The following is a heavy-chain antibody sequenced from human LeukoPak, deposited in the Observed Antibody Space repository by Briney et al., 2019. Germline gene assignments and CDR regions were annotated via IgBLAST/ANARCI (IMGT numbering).Heavy chain of an antibody. Sequence: GGSLRLSCAASGFTFSSYSMNWVRQAPGKGLEWVSSISSSSSYIYYADSVKGQFTISRDNAKNSLYLQMNSLRAEDTAVYYCAREGDIVVVPAGPADYWGQGTLVTVSS. CDR1: GFTFSSYS. V-gene: IGHV3-21*01. J-gene: IGHJ4*02. CDR2: ISSSSSYI. CDR3: AREGDIVVVPAGPADY. D-gene: IGHD2-2*01.